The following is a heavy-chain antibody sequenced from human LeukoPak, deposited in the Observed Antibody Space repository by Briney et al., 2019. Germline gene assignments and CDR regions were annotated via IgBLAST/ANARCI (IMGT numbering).Heavy chain of an antibody. CDR3: ARGISGGYYYFDY. Sequence: PSETLSLTCTVSGGSISSYYWSWIRQPPGKGLEWIGYIFYSGSTNYNPSLQSRVTLSVDTSRNQFSLRLNSVTAADTAVYYCARGISGGYYYFDYWGQGTLVTVSS. CDR1: GGSISSYY. CDR2: IFYSGST. D-gene: IGHD1-26*01. V-gene: IGHV4-59*08. J-gene: IGHJ4*02.